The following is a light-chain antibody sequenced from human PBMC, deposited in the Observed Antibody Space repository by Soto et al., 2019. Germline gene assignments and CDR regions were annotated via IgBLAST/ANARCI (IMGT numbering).Light chain of an antibody. CDR1: QGISTS. CDR3: QQYASTRWP. Sequence: DIQMTQSPSSVSASVGDGVTITCRASQGISTSLGWYQQKPGKAPKLLIYAASSLQSGVPSRFSGTGSGTDFTLTISSLQPEDFAVYYCQQYASTRWPFGQGTKVDI. CDR2: AAS. V-gene: IGKV1D-12*01. J-gene: IGKJ1*01.